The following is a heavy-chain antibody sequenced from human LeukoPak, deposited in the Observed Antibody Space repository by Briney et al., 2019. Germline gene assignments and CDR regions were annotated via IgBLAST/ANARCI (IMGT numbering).Heavy chain of an antibody. D-gene: IGHD2-2*01. CDR2: IIPIFGTA. CDR1: GGTFSSYA. V-gene: IGHV1-69*13. J-gene: IGHJ6*03. Sequence: SVKVSCKASGGTFSSYAISWVRQAPGQGLEWMGGIIPIFGTANYAQKFQGRVTITADESTSTAYMELSSLRSEDTAVCYCASGDCSSTSCHAIGYFSYYYYMDVWGKGTTVTVSS. CDR3: ASGDCSSTSCHAIGYFSYYYYMDV.